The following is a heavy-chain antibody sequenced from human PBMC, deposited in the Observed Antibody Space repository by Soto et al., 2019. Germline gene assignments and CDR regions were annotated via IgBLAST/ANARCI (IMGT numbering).Heavy chain of an antibody. D-gene: IGHD3-10*01. CDR3: ARDTGYTIGSLNY. Sequence: HVELVQSGADVKKPGSSVTISCKASGYTFTDYALHWVRQAPGQRLEWMGWMNAGVGNTLYSQKLQGRITITRDTSASTDYMELNSLKSEDTAIYYCARDTGYTIGSLNYWGLGTLVTVSS. CDR2: MNAGVGNT. CDR1: GYTFTDYA. V-gene: IGHV1-3*01. J-gene: IGHJ4*02.